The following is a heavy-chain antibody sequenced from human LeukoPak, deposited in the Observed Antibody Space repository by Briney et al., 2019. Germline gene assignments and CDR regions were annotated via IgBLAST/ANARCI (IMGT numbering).Heavy chain of an antibody. D-gene: IGHD3-10*01. J-gene: IGHJ4*02. Sequence: PGRSLRLSCAASGVTFSSYAMHWGRQAPGKGREWGGVISYDGSNKYYADSVKGRFTISRDNSKNTLYLQMNSLRAEDTAVYYCAREYYYGSGPLYFDYWGQGTLVTVSS. CDR2: ISYDGSNK. V-gene: IGHV3-30-3*01. CDR1: GVTFSSYA. CDR3: AREYYYGSGPLYFDY.